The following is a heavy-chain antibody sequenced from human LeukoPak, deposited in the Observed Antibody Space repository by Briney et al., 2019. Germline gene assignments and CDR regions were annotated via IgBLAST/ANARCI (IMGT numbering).Heavy chain of an antibody. J-gene: IGHJ3*02. CDR3: ARARATVTRISSFDI. CDR2: ISWNSGSI. V-gene: IGHV3-9*01. Sequence: GGSLRLSCAASGFTFDDYAMHWVRQAPGKGLEWVSGISWNSGSIAYADSVKGRFTISRDNSKNTLYLQMNSLRADDTAVYYCARARATVTRISSFDIWGQGTMVTVSS. D-gene: IGHD4-17*01. CDR1: GFTFDDYA.